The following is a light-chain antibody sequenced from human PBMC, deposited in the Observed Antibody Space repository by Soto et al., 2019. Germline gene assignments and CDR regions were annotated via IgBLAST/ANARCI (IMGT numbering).Light chain of an antibody. V-gene: IGLV2-8*01. Sequence: QSVLTQPPSASGSPGQSVTISCTGTSSDVGGYKYVSWYQQHPGKVPKLMIYEVSKRPSGVPDRFSGSKSGNTASLTVSGLQAEDEADYYCSSYTAGGTIFGTGTKVTVL. CDR2: EVS. J-gene: IGLJ1*01. CDR1: SSDVGGYKY. CDR3: SSYTAGGTI.